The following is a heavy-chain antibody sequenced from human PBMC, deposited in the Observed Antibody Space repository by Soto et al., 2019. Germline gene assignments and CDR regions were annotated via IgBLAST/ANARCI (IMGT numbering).Heavy chain of an antibody. V-gene: IGHV4-34*01. CDR2: INHSGST. CDR1: GGSFSGYY. Sequence: SETLSLTCAVYGGSFSGYYWSWIRQPPGKGLEWIGEINHSGSTNYNPSLKSRVTISVDTSKNQFSLKLSSVTAADTAVYYCAREDTPNWFDPWGQGTLVTVPS. CDR3: AREDTPNWFDP. D-gene: IGHD5-18*01. J-gene: IGHJ5*02.